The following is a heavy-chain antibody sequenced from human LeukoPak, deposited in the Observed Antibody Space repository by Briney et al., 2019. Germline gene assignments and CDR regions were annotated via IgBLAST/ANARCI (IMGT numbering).Heavy chain of an antibody. CDR2: ISYDGSNK. Sequence: GGSLRLSCAASGFAFSSYGMHWVRQAPGKGLEWVAIISYDGSNKYYADSVRGRFTISRDSSKNTLHLQMNSLRAEDTAVYFCAKDSLTSISWTRSFDYWGQGTLVTVSS. D-gene: IGHD6-13*01. CDR1: GFAFSSYG. CDR3: AKDSLTSISWTRSFDY. J-gene: IGHJ4*02. V-gene: IGHV3-30*18.